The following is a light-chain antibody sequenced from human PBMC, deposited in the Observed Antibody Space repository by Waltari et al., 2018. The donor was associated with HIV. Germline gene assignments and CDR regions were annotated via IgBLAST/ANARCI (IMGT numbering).Light chain of an antibody. CDR2: YDD. J-gene: IGLJ2*01. CDR1: SSNTGNNT. V-gene: IGLV1-36*01. Sequence: QSVLTQPPPVSEAPRQRVTISCSGSSSNTGNNTLTWCQQLPGKPPKLLIYYDDLLASGVSDRFSGSKSGTSASLAISGLQSEDESDYYCAAWDDSLNGVVFGGGTKLTVL. CDR3: AAWDDSLNGVV.